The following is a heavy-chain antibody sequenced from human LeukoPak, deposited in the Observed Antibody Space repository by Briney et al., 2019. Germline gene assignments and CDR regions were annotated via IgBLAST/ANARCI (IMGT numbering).Heavy chain of an antibody. CDR3: AKGPLRGTAASIDY. CDR1: GFTFNNYG. Sequence: GGSLRLSCAASGFTFNNYGVHWVRQAPGKGLEWVAVISYDGRNKHYPDSVKGRFTISRDISTDTLWLQMDSLRTEDTAVYYCAKGPLRGTAASIDYWGQGTLVTVSS. D-gene: IGHD2-2*01. J-gene: IGHJ4*02. V-gene: IGHV3-30*18. CDR2: ISYDGRNK.